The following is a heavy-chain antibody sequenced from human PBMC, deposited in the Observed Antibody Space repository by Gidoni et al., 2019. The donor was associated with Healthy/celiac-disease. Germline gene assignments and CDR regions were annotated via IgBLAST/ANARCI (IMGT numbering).Heavy chain of an antibody. CDR2: IIPILGIA. J-gene: IGHJ5*02. Sequence: QVQLVQSGAAVKKPGSSVKVSCKASGGTFRSYTISWVRQAPGQGLEWMGRIIPILGIANYAQKFQGRVTITADKSTSTAYMELSSLRSEDTAVYYCARALEEDYDFWSGYYNRAEWFDPWGQGTLVTVSS. CDR3: ARALEEDYDFWSGYYNRAEWFDP. CDR1: GGTFRSYT. V-gene: IGHV1-69*02. D-gene: IGHD3-3*01.